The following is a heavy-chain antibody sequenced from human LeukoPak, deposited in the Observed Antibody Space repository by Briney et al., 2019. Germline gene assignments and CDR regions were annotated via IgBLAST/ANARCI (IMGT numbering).Heavy chain of an antibody. D-gene: IGHD3-10*01. Sequence: KPSETLSLTCTVSGGSISSSYWGWVRQPPGKGLEWIGYIYYSGSTNYNLSLKSRVTISLDTSNNQFSLRVRSVTAADTAVYYCARGGEWLESWGQGTLVTVSS. CDR2: IYYSGST. CDR3: ARGGEWLES. CDR1: GGSISSSY. J-gene: IGHJ4*02. V-gene: IGHV4-59*12.